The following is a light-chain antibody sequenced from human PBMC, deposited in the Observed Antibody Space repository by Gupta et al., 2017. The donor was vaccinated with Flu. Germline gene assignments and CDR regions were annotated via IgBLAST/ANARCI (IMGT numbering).Light chain of an antibody. J-gene: IGLJ2*01. CDR3: QSADSTETYVV. Sequence: SYELTQPPSLLVSPGQTARITCSGDALPNQFAYWYQQKPGQAPVLVIRKDSERPSGISERFSGSTSGTTVTLTISGVQAEDEADYYCQSADSTETYVVFGGGTKLTVL. CDR2: KDS. CDR1: ALPNQF. V-gene: IGLV3-25*03.